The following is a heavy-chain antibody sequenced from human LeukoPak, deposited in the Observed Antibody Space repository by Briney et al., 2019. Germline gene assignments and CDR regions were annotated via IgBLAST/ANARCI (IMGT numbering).Heavy chain of an antibody. V-gene: IGHV3-7*01. CDR3: VRKRQFHNYEGSGYHMDV. CDR1: GFISSNYW. CDR2: INEDGGQQ. D-gene: IGHD3-22*01. J-gene: IGHJ6*03. Sequence: GGSLRLSCAASGFISSNYWMTWVCQAQGKGLEWVASINEDGGQQYYVDFVEGRFTMSRDNANNSVYLQMSSVRVDDTGVYYCVRKRQFHNYEGSGYHMDVWGKGTTVTVSS.